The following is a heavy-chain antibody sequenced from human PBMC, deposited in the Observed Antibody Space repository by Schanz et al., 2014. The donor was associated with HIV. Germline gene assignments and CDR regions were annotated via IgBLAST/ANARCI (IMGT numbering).Heavy chain of an antibody. J-gene: IGHJ4*02. V-gene: IGHV1-69*01. Sequence: QVQLVQSGAEVKKPGSSVKVSCKASGGTFSSYAFSWVRQAPGQGLEWMGGIIPVFGTTDYAQKFQGTVTIPADESTSTAYMELSSLRSEDTAVYYCARAGDISGYYIDYWGQGTLVTVSS. CDR3: ARAGDISGYYIDY. CDR2: IIPVFGTT. D-gene: IGHD3-22*01. CDR1: GGTFSSYA.